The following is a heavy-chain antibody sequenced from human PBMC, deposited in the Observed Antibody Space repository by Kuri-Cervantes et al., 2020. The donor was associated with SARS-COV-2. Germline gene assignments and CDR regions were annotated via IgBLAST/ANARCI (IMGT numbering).Heavy chain of an antibody. V-gene: IGHV3-21*01. CDR3: ARYFGVITVDY. CDR2: ISTDGSHK. Sequence: GESLKISCAASGFTFSTYSMTWVRQAPGKGLEWVSSISTDGSHKNYADSVKGRFTIPRDSAKSSLYLQMNSLRVEDTAVYYCARYFGVITVDYWGRGTLVTVSS. D-gene: IGHD3-3*01. CDR1: GFTFSTYS. J-gene: IGHJ4*02.